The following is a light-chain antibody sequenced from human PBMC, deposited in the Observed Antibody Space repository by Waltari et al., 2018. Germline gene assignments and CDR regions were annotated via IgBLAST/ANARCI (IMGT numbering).Light chain of an antibody. V-gene: IGKV1-12*01. Sequence: DIQMTQSPSSVSASVGDSVTISCRASQDISSWLAWYQQKPGKAPKLLIYAASSLQSGVPSRFGGSGSGTDFTLTISSLQPEDFATYFCQQANSFPLTFGGGTKVGVK. J-gene: IGKJ4*01. CDR1: QDISSW. CDR3: QQANSFPLT. CDR2: AAS.